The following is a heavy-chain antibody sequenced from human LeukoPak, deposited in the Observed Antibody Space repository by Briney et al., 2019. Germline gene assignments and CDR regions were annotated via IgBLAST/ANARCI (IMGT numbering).Heavy chain of an antibody. V-gene: IGHV3-11*01. CDR2: MSGDVGVI. CDR1: GFTFSDYD. Sequence: GRSLRLSSATSGFTFSDYDVTWIRGSAGNGLKWLSYMSGDVGVITYAESGACRVTFSRDYAKNPLYLQMNSLRVEDTAIYDCATKAREAPEWGQGTLVTVPS. D-gene: IGHD1/OR15-1a*01. CDR3: ATKAREAPE. J-gene: IGHJ4*01.